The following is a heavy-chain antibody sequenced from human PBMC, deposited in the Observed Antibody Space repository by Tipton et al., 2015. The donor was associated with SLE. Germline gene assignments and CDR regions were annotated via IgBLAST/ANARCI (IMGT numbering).Heavy chain of an antibody. V-gene: IGHV4-59*12. D-gene: IGHD3-22*01. J-gene: IGHJ3*02. Sequence: TLSLTCTVSGGSISSFSWTWIRQPPGKGLEWMGYIYNSVPGNYHPSLKSRLTISVDTSKNQFSLKLSSVTAADTAVYYCARGRRYYDSSGGAFDIWGQGTMVTVSS. CDR1: GGSISSFS. CDR3: ARGRRYYDSSGGAFDI. CDR2: IYNSVPG.